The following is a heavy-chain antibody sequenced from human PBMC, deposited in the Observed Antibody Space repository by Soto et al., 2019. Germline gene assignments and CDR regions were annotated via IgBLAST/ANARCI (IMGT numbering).Heavy chain of an antibody. D-gene: IGHD6-6*01. V-gene: IGHV4-59*08. CDR2: IYYSGST. CDR3: ARRGSSEPYYYYYYMDV. CDR1: GGSISSYY. Sequence: SETLSLTCTVSGGSISSYYWSWIRQPPGKGLEWIGYIYYSGSTNYNPSLKSRVTISVDTSKNQFSLKLSSVTAADTAVYCCARRGSSEPYYYYYYMDVWGKGTTVTVSS. J-gene: IGHJ6*03.